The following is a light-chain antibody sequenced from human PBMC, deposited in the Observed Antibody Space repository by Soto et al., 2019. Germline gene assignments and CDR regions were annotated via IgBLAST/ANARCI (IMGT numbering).Light chain of an antibody. J-gene: IGKJ2*01. Sequence: EIVLTQSPATLSLSAGERVTLSCRSSQSVDTMVAWYQQQVGRTPRLLIYETSSRATGVPARFSGSGSGTAFTLTVCRLEPEDFAIYFCQVRSDWPPFKYTFGQGTKLEVK. CDR1: QSVDTM. CDR3: QVRSDWPPFKYT. CDR2: ETS. V-gene: IGKV3-11*01.